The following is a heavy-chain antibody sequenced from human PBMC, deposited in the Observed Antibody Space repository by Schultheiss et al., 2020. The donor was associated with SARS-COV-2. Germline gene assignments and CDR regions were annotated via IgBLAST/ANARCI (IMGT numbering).Heavy chain of an antibody. CDR1: GGSISSYY. Sequence: SETLSLTCTVSGGSISSYYWSWIRQPPGKGLEWIGYIYYSGSTYYNPSLKSRVTISVDTSKNQFSLKLSSVTAADTAVYYCARSGWDNDFWSGYHYDAFDIWGQGTMVTVSS. CDR2: IYYSGST. J-gene: IGHJ3*02. CDR3: ARSGWDNDFWSGYHYDAFDI. D-gene: IGHD3-3*01. V-gene: IGHV4-59*08.